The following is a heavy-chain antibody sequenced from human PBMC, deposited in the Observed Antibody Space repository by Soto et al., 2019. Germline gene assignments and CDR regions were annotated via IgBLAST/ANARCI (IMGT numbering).Heavy chain of an antibody. V-gene: IGHV3-74*01. CDR1: GFTFSSYW. CDR3: ARVLKSSGWDNDVFDI. CDR2: LNSDGSDT. J-gene: IGHJ3*02. D-gene: IGHD6-19*01. Sequence: GGSLRLSCAASGFTFSSYWMHWVRQAPGKGLLWVSRLNSDGSDTSYADSVKGRFTVSRDNAKNTMSLQMYSLRGDDTAVYYCARVLKSSGWDNDVFDIWGQGAMVTVS.